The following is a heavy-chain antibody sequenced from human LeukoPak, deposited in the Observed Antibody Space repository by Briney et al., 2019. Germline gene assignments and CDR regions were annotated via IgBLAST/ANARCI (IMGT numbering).Heavy chain of an antibody. V-gene: IGHV1-69*13. CDR1: GGTFSSYA. D-gene: IGHD5-12*01. CDR3: ARGLSGYDSDY. Sequence: GASVKVSCKASGGTFSSYAISWVRQAPGQGLEWMGGIIPIFGTANYAQKFQGRVTITADESTSTAYMELSSLSSEDTAVYYCARGLSGYDSDYWGQGTLVTVSS. CDR2: IIPIFGTA. J-gene: IGHJ4*02.